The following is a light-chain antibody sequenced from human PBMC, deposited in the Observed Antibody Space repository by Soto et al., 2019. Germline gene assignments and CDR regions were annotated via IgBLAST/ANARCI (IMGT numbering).Light chain of an antibody. Sequence: QTVVTQEPSLTVSPGGTVTLTCALTTGAVTSDYYPNWFQRKPGQALRTLIYRTSNKHSWTPARFSGSLLGGKAALTLSGVQPEDQADYYCVLLYGGAWVFGGGTKLTVL. V-gene: IGLV7-43*01. CDR2: RTS. CDR1: TGAVTSDYY. J-gene: IGLJ3*02. CDR3: VLLYGGAWV.